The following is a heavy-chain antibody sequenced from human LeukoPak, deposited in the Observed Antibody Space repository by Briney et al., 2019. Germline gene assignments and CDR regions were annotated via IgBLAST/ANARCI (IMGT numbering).Heavy chain of an antibody. CDR3: AKASTSSGYYYVRVDN. CDR2: ISYDGSNK. CDR1: GLTFSNYG. V-gene: IGHV3-30*18. Sequence: SLRLSCAASGLTFSNYGMHWVRQAPGKGLEWVAVISYDGSNKYYADSVKGRFTISRDNSKNTLCLQMNSLRAEDTAVYYCAKASTSSGYYYVRVDNWGQGTLVTVSS. J-gene: IGHJ4*02. D-gene: IGHD3-22*01.